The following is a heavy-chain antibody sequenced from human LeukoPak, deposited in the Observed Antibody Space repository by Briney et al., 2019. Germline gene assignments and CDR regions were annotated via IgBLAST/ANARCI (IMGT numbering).Heavy chain of an antibody. J-gene: IGHJ4*02. Sequence: GGSLRLSCAASGFTFSNYGMHWVRQAPGKGLEWVAIISYDGSNKYYADSVNGRFTISRDNSKNTLYLQMNSLRAEDTAVYYCAKSCLDTYYDTLTGSDYWGQGTLVTVSS. V-gene: IGHV3-30*18. CDR1: GFTFSNYG. D-gene: IGHD3-9*01. CDR3: AKSCLDTYYDTLTGSDY. CDR2: ISYDGSNK.